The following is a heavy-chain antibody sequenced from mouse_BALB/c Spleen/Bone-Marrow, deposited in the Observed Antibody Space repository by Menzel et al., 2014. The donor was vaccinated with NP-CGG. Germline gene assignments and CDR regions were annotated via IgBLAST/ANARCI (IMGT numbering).Heavy chain of an antibody. D-gene: IGHD2-10*02. CDR1: GYTFTDYY. CDR3: AREGYGNSYYFDY. Sequence: LQESGPELVKPRASVKISCKASGYTFTDYYINWVKQKPGQGLEWIGWIYPGSGNTKYNEKFKGKATLTVDTSPSTAYMQLSSLTSEDTAVYFCAREGYGNSYYFDYWGQGTTLTVSS. J-gene: IGHJ2*01. CDR2: IYPGSGNT. V-gene: IGHV1-84*02.